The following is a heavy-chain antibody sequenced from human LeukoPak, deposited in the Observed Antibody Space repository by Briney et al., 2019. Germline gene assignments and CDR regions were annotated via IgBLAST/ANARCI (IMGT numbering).Heavy chain of an antibody. CDR1: GFTFSNYA. CDR2: IYNAGATT. CDR3: VRVVAAKETY. Sequence: GGSLRLSCAASGFTFSNYAMSWVRRPPGKGLEWVSEIYNAGATTYYGDSVKGRFTISRDNSKNTLYLQMSRLRAEGTAIYYCVRVVAAKETYWGQGILVTVSS. D-gene: IGHD2-15*01. J-gene: IGHJ4*02. V-gene: IGHV3-23*01.